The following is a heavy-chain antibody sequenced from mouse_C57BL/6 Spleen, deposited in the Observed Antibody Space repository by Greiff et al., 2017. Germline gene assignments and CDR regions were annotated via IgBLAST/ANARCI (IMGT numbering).Heavy chain of an antibody. CDR2: ISSGSSTI. V-gene: IGHV5-17*01. Sequence: EVKVVESGGGLVKPGGSLKLSCAASGFTFSDYGMHWVRQAPEKGLEWVAYISSGSSTIYYADTVKGRFTISRDNAKNTLFLQMTSLRSEDTAMYYCARGDGGYFEVWGTGTTVTVSS. CDR1: GFTFSDYG. CDR3: ARGDGGYFEV. J-gene: IGHJ1*03. D-gene: IGHD1-2*01.